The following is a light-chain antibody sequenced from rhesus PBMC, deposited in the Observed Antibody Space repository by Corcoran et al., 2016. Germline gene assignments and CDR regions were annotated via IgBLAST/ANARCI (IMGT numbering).Light chain of an antibody. Sequence: DIQMTQSPSSLSASVGDRVTITCRASQGISRYLNWYQKKPGKAPKLRIYYATRLESGVPSRFSGSGSGTEFTFTISSLQPEDFATYYCQQYNSLPWTFGQGTKVEIK. CDR2: YAT. CDR3: QQYNSLPWT. V-gene: IGKV1-32*01. J-gene: IGKJ1*01. CDR1: QGISRY.